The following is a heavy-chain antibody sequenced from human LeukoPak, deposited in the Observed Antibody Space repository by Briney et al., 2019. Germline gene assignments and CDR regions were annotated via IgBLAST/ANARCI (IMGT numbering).Heavy chain of an antibody. D-gene: IGHD1-7*01. CDR1: GASISDYF. J-gene: IGHJ4*02. CDR3: ARGTKKTVYHTLDY. Sequence: SETLSLTCTVSGASISDYFWNWIRQPAGRGLEWIGRIDTSGTAKYNSSLKSRVTISVDTSKNQFSLRLSSAAAADTAIYYCARGTKKTVYHTLDYWGQGILVTVSS. CDR2: IDTSGTA. V-gene: IGHV4-4*07.